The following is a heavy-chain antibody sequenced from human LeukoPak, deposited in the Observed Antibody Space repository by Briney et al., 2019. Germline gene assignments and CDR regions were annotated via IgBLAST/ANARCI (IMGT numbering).Heavy chain of an antibody. Sequence: PSETLSLTCTVPGGAIRHANYYWSWIRPHPGKGLEGTGYVYYRGGTYYNAPHKSRVTISLDTSKNQFSLRLSSLTAADTAVYYCARVGSGTVLFDSWGQGTPVTVSS. V-gene: IGHV4-31*03. CDR2: VYYRGGT. CDR3: ARVGSGTVLFDS. CDR1: GGAIRHANYY. D-gene: IGHD2-15*01. J-gene: IGHJ4*02.